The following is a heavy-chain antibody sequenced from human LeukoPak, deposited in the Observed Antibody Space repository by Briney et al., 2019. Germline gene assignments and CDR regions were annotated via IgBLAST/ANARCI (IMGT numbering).Heavy chain of an antibody. D-gene: IGHD6-19*01. CDR1: GGSISSYY. V-gene: IGHV4-4*09. Sequence: PSETLSLTCTVSGGSISSYYWSWIRQPPGKGLEWIGYIYTSGSTNYNPSLKSRVTISVDTSKNQFSLKLSSVTAADTAVYYCARTYQLQIAVAGTRYYYYYMDVWGKGTTVTVSS. CDR2: IYTSGST. CDR3: ARTYQLQIAVAGTRYYYYYMDV. J-gene: IGHJ6*03.